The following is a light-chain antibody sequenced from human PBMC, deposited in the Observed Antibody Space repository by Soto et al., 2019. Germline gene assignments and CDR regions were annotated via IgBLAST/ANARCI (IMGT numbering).Light chain of an antibody. V-gene: IGKV3-20*01. CDR3: QQYNNWPPWT. J-gene: IGKJ1*01. CDR2: SAS. Sequence: EVVLTQSPGNLPLSPGERPTLSCSTIQSVSGDYLSWDQQKPGQAPRLLIYSASLKPAGIPDRFSGSGSATDFTLTISRLEPEDFAVYYCQQYNNWPPWTFGQGTKVDIK. CDR1: QSVSGDY.